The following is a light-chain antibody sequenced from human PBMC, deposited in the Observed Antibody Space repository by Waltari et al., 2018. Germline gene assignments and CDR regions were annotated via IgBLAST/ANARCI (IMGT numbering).Light chain of an antibody. J-gene: IGKJ4*01. CDR2: DTS. CDR3: QQRNNWPLT. Sequence: EIVLTQSPATASLSPGERATLSCRASQSVSGYLAWYQQNPGQAPRLRLYDTSNRATGIHARCSGSWSGTDFTLTISSHEPKDFAVYDCQQRNNWPLTFGGGTKVEIK. V-gene: IGKV3-11*01. CDR1: QSVSGY.